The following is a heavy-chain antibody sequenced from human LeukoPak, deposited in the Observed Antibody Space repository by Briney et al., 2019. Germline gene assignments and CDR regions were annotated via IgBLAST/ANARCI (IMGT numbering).Heavy chain of an antibody. D-gene: IGHD5-18*01. CDR2: IRYDGSNK. CDR1: GFTFSSYG. CDR3: AKVAGYSYVGVYYFDY. Sequence: GGSLRLSCAASGFTFSSYGMHWVRQAPGKGLEWVAFIRYDGSNKYYADSVKGRFTISRDNSKNTLYLQMNSLRAEDTAVYYCAKVAGYSYVGVYYFDYWGQGTLVTVSS. J-gene: IGHJ4*02. V-gene: IGHV3-30*02.